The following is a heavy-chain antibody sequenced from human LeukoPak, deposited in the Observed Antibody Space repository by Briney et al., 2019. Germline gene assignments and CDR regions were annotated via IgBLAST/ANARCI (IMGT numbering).Heavy chain of an antibody. Sequence: GASVTVSCTASGGTFSSYAISWVRQAPGQGLEWMGGIIPIFGTANYAQKFQGRVTITADESTSTAYMELSSLRSEDTAVYYCARGACSTSCPWFDPWGQGTLVTVSS. CDR2: IIPIFGTA. CDR1: GGTFSSYA. D-gene: IGHD2-2*01. V-gene: IGHV1-69*01. CDR3: ARGACSTSCPWFDP. J-gene: IGHJ5*02.